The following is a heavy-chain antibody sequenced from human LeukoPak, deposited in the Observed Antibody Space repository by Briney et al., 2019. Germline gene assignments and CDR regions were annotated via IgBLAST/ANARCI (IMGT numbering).Heavy chain of an antibody. Sequence: SETLSLTCTVSGGSISSSSYYWGWIRQPPGKGLEWIGRIYTSGSTNYNPSLKSRVTMSVDTSKNQFSLKLSSVTAADTAVYYCAREDTAMVTYWGQGTLVTVSS. CDR3: AREDTAMVTY. CDR1: GGSISSSSYY. CDR2: IYTSGST. J-gene: IGHJ4*02. D-gene: IGHD5-18*01. V-gene: IGHV4-39*07.